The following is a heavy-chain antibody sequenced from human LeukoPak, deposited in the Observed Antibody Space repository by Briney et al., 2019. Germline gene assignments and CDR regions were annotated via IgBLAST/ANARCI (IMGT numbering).Heavy chain of an antibody. Sequence: GASVKVSCKASGYTFTSYYMHWVRQAPGQGLEWMGIINPSGGSTSYAQKFQGRVTMTRDTSTSTVYMELSSLRSEDTAVYYCARDESGSYYYYYGMDVWGQGTTVTVSS. V-gene: IGHV1-46*01. CDR2: INPSGGST. J-gene: IGHJ6*02. D-gene: IGHD1-26*01. CDR3: ARDESGSYYYYYGMDV. CDR1: GYTFTSYY.